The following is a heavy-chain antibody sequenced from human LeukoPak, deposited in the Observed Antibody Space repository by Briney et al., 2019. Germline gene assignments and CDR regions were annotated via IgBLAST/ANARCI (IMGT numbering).Heavy chain of an antibody. D-gene: IGHD3-22*01. J-gene: IGHJ3*02. V-gene: IGHV4-4*07. CDR3: ARVSDSSGYSGFDAFDI. CDR1: GGSISSYY. Sequence: PSETLSLTCTVSGGSISSYYWSWIRQPAGKGLEWIGRIYTSGSTNYNPSLKSRVTMSVDTSKNQFSLKLSSVTAADTAVYYCARVSDSSGYSGFDAFDIWGQGTMVTVSS. CDR2: IYTSGST.